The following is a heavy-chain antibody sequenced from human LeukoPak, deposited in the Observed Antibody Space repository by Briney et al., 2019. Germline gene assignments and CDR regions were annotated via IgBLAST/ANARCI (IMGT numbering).Heavy chain of an antibody. Sequence: SETLSLTCAVCGGSFSGYYWSWIRQPPGKGLEWIGEINHSGSTNYNPSLKSRVTISVDTSKNQFSLKLSSVTAADTAVYYCASFYYYGSGPHFDYWGQGTLVTVSS. CDR1: GGSFSGYY. D-gene: IGHD3-10*01. CDR3: ASFYYYGSGPHFDY. CDR2: INHSGST. V-gene: IGHV4-34*01. J-gene: IGHJ4*02.